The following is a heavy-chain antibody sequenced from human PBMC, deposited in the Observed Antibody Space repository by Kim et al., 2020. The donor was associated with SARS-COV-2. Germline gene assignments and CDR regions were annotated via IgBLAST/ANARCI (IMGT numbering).Heavy chain of an antibody. Sequence: GGSLRLSCAASGFTFDDYAMHWVRQAPGKGLEWVSGISWNSGSIGYADSVKGRFTISRDNAKNSLYLQMNSLRAEDTALYYCAKATGRALRYLLGDAFDIWGQGTMVTVSS. D-gene: IGHD3-9*01. V-gene: IGHV3-9*01. J-gene: IGHJ3*02. CDR3: AKATGRALRYLLGDAFDI. CDR1: GFTFDDYA. CDR2: ISWNSGSI.